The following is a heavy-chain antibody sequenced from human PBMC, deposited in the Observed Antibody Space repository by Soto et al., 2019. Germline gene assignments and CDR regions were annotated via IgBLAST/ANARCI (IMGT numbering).Heavy chain of an antibody. CDR1: GGSISSSSYY. CDR3: ARHGRVLLEWLLSGTFAY. D-gene: IGHD3-3*01. CDR2: IYYSGST. V-gene: IGHV4-39*01. J-gene: IGHJ4*02. Sequence: SETLSLTCTVSGGSISSSSYYWGWIRHPPGKGLEWIGSIYYSGSTYSNPSLKSRVTISVDTSKNQFSLKLSSVTAADTAAYYCARHGRVLLEWLLSGTFAYWGQGTLVTVSS.